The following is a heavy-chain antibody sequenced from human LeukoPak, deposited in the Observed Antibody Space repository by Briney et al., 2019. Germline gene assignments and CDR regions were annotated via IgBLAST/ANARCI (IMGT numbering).Heavy chain of an antibody. D-gene: IGHD4-17*01. CDR1: GGSISSGGYY. Sequence: SETLSLTCTVSGGSISSGGYYWSWIRQHPGKGLEWIGYIYYSGSTHYNPSLKSRVTISVDTSKNQFSLKLSSVTAADTAVYYCARGDGDYYFDYWGQGTLVTVSS. CDR3: ARGDGDYYFDY. V-gene: IGHV4-31*03. CDR2: IYYSGST. J-gene: IGHJ4*02.